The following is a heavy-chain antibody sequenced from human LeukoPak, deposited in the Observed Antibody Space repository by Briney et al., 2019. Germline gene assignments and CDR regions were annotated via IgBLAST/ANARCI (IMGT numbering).Heavy chain of an antibody. CDR3: ARDLGSYGSGTEDV. CDR1: GGSISTITYY. Sequence: KASETLSLTCTVSGGSISTITYYWGWIRQPPGKGLEWVGHMYYRGNTFYNPSLKSRVTISVDTSKNQFSLKLSSVTAADTAVYYCARDLGSYGSGTEDVWGKGTTVTISS. D-gene: IGHD3-10*01. J-gene: IGHJ6*04. V-gene: IGHV4-39*07. CDR2: MYYRGNT.